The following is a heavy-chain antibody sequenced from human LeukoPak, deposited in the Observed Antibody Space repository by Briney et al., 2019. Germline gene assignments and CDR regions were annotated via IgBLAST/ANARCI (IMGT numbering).Heavy chain of an antibody. Sequence: PGGSLRLSCAASGFTFDDYGMSWVRQAPGKGLEWVSGINWNGGSTGYADSVKGRFTISRDNSKNTLYLQMNSLRAEDTAVYYCASRAAAGNWFDPWGQGTLVTVSS. CDR2: INWNGGST. CDR3: ASRAAAGNWFDP. V-gene: IGHV3-20*04. J-gene: IGHJ5*02. D-gene: IGHD6-13*01. CDR1: GFTFDDYG.